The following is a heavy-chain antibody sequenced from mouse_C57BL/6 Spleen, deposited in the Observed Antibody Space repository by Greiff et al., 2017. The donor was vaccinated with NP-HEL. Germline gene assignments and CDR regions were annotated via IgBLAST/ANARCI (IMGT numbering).Heavy chain of an antibody. CDR1: GYSFTGYY. Sequence: VQLQQSGPELVKPGASVKISCKASGYSFTGYYMNWVKQSPEKSLEWIGEINPRTGGPTYNQKLKAKAKLTVDKSSSTAYMQLKSLTSEDSAVYYCTRAEGYDYDEGYYEVWGTGTTGTVSS. V-gene: IGHV1-42*01. D-gene: IGHD2-4*01. CDR2: INPRTGGP. CDR3: TRAEGYDYDEGYYEV. J-gene: IGHJ1*03.